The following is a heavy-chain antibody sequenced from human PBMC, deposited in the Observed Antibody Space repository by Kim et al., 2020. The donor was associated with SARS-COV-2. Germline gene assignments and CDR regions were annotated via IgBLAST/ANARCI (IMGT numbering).Heavy chain of an antibody. CDR3: ARTGSYGQAYYFDY. D-gene: IGHD5-18*01. J-gene: IGHJ4*02. CDR2: IDWDDDK. Sequence: SGPTLVNPTQTLTLTCTFSGFSLSTSGMCVSWIRQPPVKALEWLALIDWDDDKYYSTSLKTRLTISKDTSKNQVVLTMTNMDPVDTATYYCARTGSYGQAYYFDYWGQGTLVTVSS. CDR1: GFSLSTSGMC. V-gene: IGHV2-70*01.